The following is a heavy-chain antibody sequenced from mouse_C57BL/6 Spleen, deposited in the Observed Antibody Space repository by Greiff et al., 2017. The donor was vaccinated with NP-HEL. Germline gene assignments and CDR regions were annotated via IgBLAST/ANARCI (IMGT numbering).Heavy chain of an antibody. CDR2: IYPGSGNT. CDR1: GYSFTSYY. Sequence: VQLQQSGPELVKPGASVKISCKASGYSFTSYYIHWVKQRPGQGLEWIGWIYPGSGNTKYNEKFKGKATLTADTSSSTAYMQLSSLTSEDSAVYYCAHNWDVGFAYWGQGTLVTVSA. CDR3: AHNWDVGFAY. J-gene: IGHJ3*01. V-gene: IGHV1-66*01. D-gene: IGHD4-1*01.